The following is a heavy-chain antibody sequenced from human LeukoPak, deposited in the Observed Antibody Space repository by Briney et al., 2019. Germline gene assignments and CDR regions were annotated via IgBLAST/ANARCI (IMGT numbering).Heavy chain of an antibody. CDR3: ARVPRSYYYYYYMDV. CDR2: IYYSGST. J-gene: IGHJ6*03. Sequence: SETLSLTCTVSGGSISSYYWSWIRQPPGKGLEWIGYIYYSGSTNYNPSLKSRVTISADTSKNQFSLKLSSVTAADTAVYYCARVPRSYYYYYYMDVWGKGTTVTVSS. CDR1: GGSISSYY. V-gene: IGHV4-59*01.